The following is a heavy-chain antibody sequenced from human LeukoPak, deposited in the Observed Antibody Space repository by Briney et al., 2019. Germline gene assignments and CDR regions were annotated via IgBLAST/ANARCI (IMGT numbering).Heavy chain of an antibody. CDR1: GGSFSGYY. CDR3: ARAPLYHYDSSGYLFDY. CDR2: INHSGST. J-gene: IGHJ4*02. V-gene: IGHV4-34*01. D-gene: IGHD3-22*01. Sequence: SETLSLTCAVYGGSFSGYYWSWIRQPPGKGLEWIGEINHSGSTSYNPSLKSRVTISVDTSKNQFSLKLSSVTAADTAIYYCARAPLYHYDSSGYLFDYWGQGTLVTVSS.